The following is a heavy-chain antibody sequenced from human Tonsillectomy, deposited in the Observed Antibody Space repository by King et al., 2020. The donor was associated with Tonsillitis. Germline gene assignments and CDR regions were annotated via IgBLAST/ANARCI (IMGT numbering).Heavy chain of an antibody. V-gene: IGHV4-34*01. CDR1: GGSFSGYY. J-gene: IGHJ4*02. CDR2: IIHRGST. CDR3: AGGEGSPLDY. Sequence: VQLQQWGAGLLKPSETLSLTCAVYGGSFSGYYWSWVRQPPGKGLEWIGEIIHRGSTNYNPSLNSRVTISVDTSKNLLSLRLSSVTAADTAVYSCAGGEGSPLDYWGQGTLVTVSS.